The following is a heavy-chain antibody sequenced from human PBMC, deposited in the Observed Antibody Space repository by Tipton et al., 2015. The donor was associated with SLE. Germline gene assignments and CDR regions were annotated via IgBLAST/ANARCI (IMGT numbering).Heavy chain of an antibody. D-gene: IGHD1-26*01. CDR1: GFTFSNYA. V-gene: IGHV3-21*01. Sequence: SLRLSCVASGFTFSNYAMNWVRQAPGKGLEWVSSISSSSSYIYYADSVKGRFTISRDNAKNSLYLQMNSLRAEDTAVYYCARDSGSYYSDYWGQGTLVTVSS. CDR2: ISSSSSYI. CDR3: ARDSGSYYSDY. J-gene: IGHJ4*02.